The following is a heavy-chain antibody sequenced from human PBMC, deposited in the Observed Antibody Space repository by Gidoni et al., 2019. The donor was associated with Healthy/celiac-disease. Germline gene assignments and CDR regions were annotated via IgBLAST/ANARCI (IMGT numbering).Heavy chain of an antibody. V-gene: IGHV4-61*02. J-gene: IGHJ4*02. CDR3: ARDSSYRTVVTQD. D-gene: IGHD2-21*02. CDR1: GASISSGSYY. Sequence: QVQLQESGPGLVKPSQTLSLTCTVSGASISSGSYYWSWIRQPAGKGLEWIGRIYTSGSTNYNPSLKSRVTISVDTSKNQFSLKLSSVTAADTAVYYCARDSSYRTVVTQDWGQGTLVTVSS. CDR2: IYTSGST.